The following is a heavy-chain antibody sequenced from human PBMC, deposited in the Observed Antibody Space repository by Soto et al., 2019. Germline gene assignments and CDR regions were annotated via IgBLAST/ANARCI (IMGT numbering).Heavy chain of an antibody. D-gene: IGHD3-3*01. V-gene: IGHV3-7*01. CDR3: ARWRNTQKIFDY. Sequence: PGGSLGLSCAASGFTVSYNWMTWVRQAPGKGLEWVANINQDGREIYYVDSVKGRFTISRDNAQNSLYLQMNSLRADDTAVYYCARWRNTQKIFDYWGQGALVTVSS. CDR1: GFTVSYNW. CDR2: INQDGREI. J-gene: IGHJ4*02.